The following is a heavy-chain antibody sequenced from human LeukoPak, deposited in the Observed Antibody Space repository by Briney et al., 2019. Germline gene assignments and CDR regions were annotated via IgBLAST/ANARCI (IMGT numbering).Heavy chain of an antibody. CDR3: ARESPSYGGNVFDY. D-gene: IGHD4-23*01. V-gene: IGHV3-23*01. J-gene: IGHJ4*02. CDR1: GFTFSDYS. Sequence: GGSLRLSCTASGFTFSDYSMSWVRQAPGAGLEWVSAISPAGDSTTDADSVKGRFTISRDNSKSTLYLQMNSLRAEDTAVYYCARESPSYGGNVFDYWGQGTLVTVSS. CDR2: ISPAGDST.